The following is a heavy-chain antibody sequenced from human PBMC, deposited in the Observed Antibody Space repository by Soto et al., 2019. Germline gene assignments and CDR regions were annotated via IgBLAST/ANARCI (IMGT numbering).Heavy chain of an antibody. V-gene: IGHV3-53*01. Sequence: GGSVRVSCAVSGLTVSRTQMSWVRQAPGKGLQWVSVIYSGGSTYYANAVKGRFTISRDISENTVYLELDKLTVDDTAVYYCARAREPEYSSSISYDFWGRGTLRTLSA. D-gene: IGHD6-6*01. CDR2: IYSGGST. J-gene: IGHJ4*02. CDR3: ARAREPEYSSSISYDF. CDR1: GLTVSRTQ.